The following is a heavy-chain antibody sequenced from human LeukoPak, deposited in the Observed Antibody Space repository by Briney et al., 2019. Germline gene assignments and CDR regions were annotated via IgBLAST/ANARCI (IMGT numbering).Heavy chain of an antibody. Sequence: PGGSLRLSCAASGFTFSSYGMHWVRQAPGKGLEWVAVISYDGSNKYYADSVKGRFTISRDNSKNTLYLQMNSLRAEDTAVYYCARDKYSSGKTAWFDPWGQGTLVTVSS. J-gene: IGHJ5*02. D-gene: IGHD6-19*01. CDR2: ISYDGSNK. CDR1: GFTFSSYG. V-gene: IGHV3-30*03. CDR3: ARDKYSSGKTAWFDP.